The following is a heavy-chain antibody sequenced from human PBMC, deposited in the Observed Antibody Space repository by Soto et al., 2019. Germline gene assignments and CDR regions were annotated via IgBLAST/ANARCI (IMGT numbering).Heavy chain of an antibody. V-gene: IGHV4-34*01. D-gene: IGHD3-3*01. CDR2: INHSGST. Sequence: SETLSLTCAVYVGSFSGYYWSWIRQPPGKGLEWIGEINHSGSTNYNPSLKSRVTISVDTSKNQFSLKLSSVTAADTAVYYCARGYRITIFGVVTPYYYGMDVWGQGTTVTVSS. CDR1: VGSFSGYY. CDR3: ARGYRITIFGVVTPYYYGMDV. J-gene: IGHJ6*02.